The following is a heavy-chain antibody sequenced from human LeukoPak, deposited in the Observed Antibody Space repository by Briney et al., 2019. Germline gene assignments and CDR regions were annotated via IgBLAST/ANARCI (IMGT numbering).Heavy chain of an antibody. D-gene: IGHD4/OR15-4a*01. CDR2: IYYSGDT. Sequence: PSETLSLTCTVSRGSISGYSWSWIRQSPGGGLEWIGYIYYSGDTAYNPSLRSRVTMSVDTSKNQFSLQLRSMTTADTAVYYCVRGPYGASIAKWFDPWGQGTQVIVSP. V-gene: IGHV4-59*01. CDR1: RGSISGYS. CDR3: VRGPYGASIAKWFDP. J-gene: IGHJ5*02.